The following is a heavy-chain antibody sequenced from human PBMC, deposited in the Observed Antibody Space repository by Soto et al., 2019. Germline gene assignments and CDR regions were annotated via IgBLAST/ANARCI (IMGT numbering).Heavy chain of an antibody. J-gene: IGHJ4*02. CDR2: IKSKTDGGTT. CDR1: GFTFSNAW. Sequence: GGSLRLSCAASGFTFSNAWMSWVRQAPGKGLEWVGRIKSKTDGGTTDYAAPVKGRFTISRDDSKNTLYLQMNSLKTEDTAVYYCTTDVALNGAQYYFDYWGQGTLVTVSS. CDR3: TTDVALNGAQYYFDY. D-gene: IGHD4-17*01. V-gene: IGHV3-15*01.